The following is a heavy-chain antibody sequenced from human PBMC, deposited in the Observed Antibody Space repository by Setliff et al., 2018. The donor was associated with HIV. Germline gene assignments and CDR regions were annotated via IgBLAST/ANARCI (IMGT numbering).Heavy chain of an antibody. Sequence: GASVKVSCKASGYVFSDFYIHWIRQAPGQGLEWVGRINSKSGFTYIAQKFRDRVTMTRDTLKSTVYMEVSSLTPDDTAVYYCTRSNFDVFNRNWFDPWGQGTLVTVSS. J-gene: IGHJ5*02. CDR1: GYVFSDFY. CDR3: TRSNFDVFNRNWFDP. D-gene: IGHD3-10*02. V-gene: IGHV1-2*06. CDR2: INSKSGFT.